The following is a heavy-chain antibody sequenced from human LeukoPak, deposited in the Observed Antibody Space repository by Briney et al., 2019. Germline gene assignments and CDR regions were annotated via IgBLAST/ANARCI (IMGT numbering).Heavy chain of an antibody. Sequence: GGSLRLSCAASGFTFSSYSVNWVRQAPGKGLEWVSSISSSSSYIYYADSVKGRFTISRDNAKNSLYLQMNSLRAEDTAVYYCARIVNYYDSSGYSIAYFDYWGQGTLVTVSS. V-gene: IGHV3-21*01. CDR1: GFTFSSYS. CDR3: ARIVNYYDSSGYSIAYFDY. CDR2: ISSSSSYI. D-gene: IGHD3-22*01. J-gene: IGHJ4*02.